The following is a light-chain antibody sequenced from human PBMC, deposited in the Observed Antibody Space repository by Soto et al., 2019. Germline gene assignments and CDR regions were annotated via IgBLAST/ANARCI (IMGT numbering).Light chain of an antibody. CDR2: GAS. Sequence: EIVMTQSPATLSVSPGERATLSCRASQSVSSKIAWYQQKPGQAPRLLIYGASTRATGIPARFSGSGSGTEFTLNISSLQSEDFAVYYCQQYDKWPPYTFGQGTKVEIK. J-gene: IGKJ2*01. CDR3: QQYDKWPPYT. CDR1: QSVSSK. V-gene: IGKV3-15*01.